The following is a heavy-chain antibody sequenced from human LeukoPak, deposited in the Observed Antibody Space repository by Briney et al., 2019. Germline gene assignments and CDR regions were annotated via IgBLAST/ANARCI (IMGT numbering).Heavy chain of an antibody. CDR2: ICYCGST. CDR1: GGSISSGDYY. D-gene: IGHD1-14*01. Sequence: PWETLSLTCTVSGGSISSGDYYWSWIRPPPGKGLEWIGYICYCGSTYYTPSLRSRITISVDTTNTSFSLKLSAVAAGDTALYYIARRENIAAAGYNCFDPWGGGDPVTVSS. J-gene: IGHJ5*02. V-gene: IGHV4-30-4*08. CDR3: ARRENIAAAGYNCFDP.